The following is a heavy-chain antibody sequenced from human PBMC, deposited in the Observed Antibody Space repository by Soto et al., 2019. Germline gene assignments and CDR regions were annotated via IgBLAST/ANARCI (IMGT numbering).Heavy chain of an antibody. CDR2: IYYSGST. J-gene: IGHJ4*02. D-gene: IGHD4-17*01. V-gene: IGHV4-59*01. CDR1: GGSISSYY. Sequence: QVQLQESGPGLVKPSETLSLTCTVSGGSISSYYWSWIRQPPGKGLEWIGYIYYSGSTKYNPSLKSRVTLSVDTSKNQFSLKLSSVTAADTAVYYCARVYGGGFDYWGQGTLVTVSS. CDR3: ARVYGGGFDY.